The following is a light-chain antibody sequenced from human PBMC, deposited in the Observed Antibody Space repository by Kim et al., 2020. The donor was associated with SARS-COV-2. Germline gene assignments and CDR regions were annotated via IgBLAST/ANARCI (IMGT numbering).Light chain of an antibody. CDR1: QSISNY. CDR2: DAS. V-gene: IGKV3-11*01. Sequence: EIVLTQSPATLSLSPGERATLSCRASQSISNYVAWYQQKPGQAPRLLIYDASNRVPGIPARFSGSGSGTDFTLSISSVQPEDFAVYFCQQRNNWPHLTFGGGTKVDIK. J-gene: IGKJ4*01. CDR3: QQRNNWPHLT.